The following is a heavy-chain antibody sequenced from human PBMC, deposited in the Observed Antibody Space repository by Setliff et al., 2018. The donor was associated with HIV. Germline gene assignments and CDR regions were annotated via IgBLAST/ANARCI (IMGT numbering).Heavy chain of an antibody. J-gene: IGHJ4*02. D-gene: IGHD4-17*01. CDR1: GFPFSTYA. CDR3: ARQKTVTTYFDY. V-gene: IGHV4-39*01. CDR2: IYYSGST. Sequence: GSLRLSCAASGFPFSTYAMNWVRQPPGKGLEWIGSIYYSGSTYYNPSLQSRVTISVDTSKNQFSLKLSSVTAADTAVYYCARQKTVTTYFDYWGQGTLVTVSS.